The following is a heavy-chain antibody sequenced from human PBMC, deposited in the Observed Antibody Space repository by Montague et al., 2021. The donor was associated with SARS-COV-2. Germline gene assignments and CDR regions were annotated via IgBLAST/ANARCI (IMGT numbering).Heavy chain of an antibody. J-gene: IGHJ4*02. Sequence: NDYAVSVKSRITINPDTSKNHISLQLNSVTPEGTAVYYCSRTSASSDYWGQGTLVTVSS. CDR2: N. V-gene: IGHV6-1*01. CDR3: SRTSASSDY. D-gene: IGHD1-26*01.